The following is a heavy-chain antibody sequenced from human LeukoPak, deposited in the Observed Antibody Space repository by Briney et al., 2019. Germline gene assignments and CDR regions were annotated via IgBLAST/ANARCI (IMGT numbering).Heavy chain of an antibody. CDR2: FYSSGSN. V-gene: IGHV4-59*08. Sequence: SDTLTLTCSVCGSFFSSYYWSWIRQPPGKALEWLGYFYSSGSNNYNRSLKSRVTISVETSKNQFFLKLNSVTAADPAGYYLARGVSYDIPQFWGQGTLGTGSS. D-gene: IGHD3-9*01. J-gene: IGHJ4*01. CDR1: GSFFSSYY. CDR3: ARGVSYDIPQF.